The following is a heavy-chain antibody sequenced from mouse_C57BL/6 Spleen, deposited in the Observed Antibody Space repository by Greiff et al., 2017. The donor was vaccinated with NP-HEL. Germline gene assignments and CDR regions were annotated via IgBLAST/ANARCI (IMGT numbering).Heavy chain of an antibody. D-gene: IGHD2-5*01. Sequence: EVQLQQSGPELVKPGASVKMSCKASGYTFTDYNMHWVKQSHGKSLEWLGYINPNNGGTSYNQKFKGKATLTVNKSSSTAYMELRSLTSEDSAVYYCARSGYYSNYVWFAYWGQGTLVTVSA. CDR2: INPNNGGT. CDR3: ARSGYYSNYVWFAY. CDR1: GYTFTDYN. V-gene: IGHV1-22*01. J-gene: IGHJ3*01.